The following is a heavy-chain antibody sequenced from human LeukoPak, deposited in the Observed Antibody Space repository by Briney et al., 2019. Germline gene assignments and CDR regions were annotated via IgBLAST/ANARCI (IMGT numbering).Heavy chain of an antibody. J-gene: IGHJ4*02. CDR1: GGSISSYY. Sequence: SETLSLTCTVSGGSISSYYWSWIRQPPGKGLEWIGYIYYSGSTNYNPSLKSRVTISVDTSKNQFSLKLSSVTAADTAVYYCARDRYDISGYFSDYWGQGTLVTVSS. D-gene: IGHD3-22*01. V-gene: IGHV4-59*01. CDR2: IYYSGST. CDR3: ARDRYDISGYFSDY.